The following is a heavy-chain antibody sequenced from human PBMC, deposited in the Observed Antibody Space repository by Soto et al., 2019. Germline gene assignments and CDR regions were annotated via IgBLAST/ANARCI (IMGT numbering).Heavy chain of an antibody. CDR3: ASSAYYYDSSGYSHFDF. CDR2: IYYSGST. CDR1: GGSISSGGYY. V-gene: IGHV4-31*03. Sequence: SETLSLTCTVSGGSISSGGYYWSWIRQHPGKGLEWIGYIYYSGSTYYNPSLKSRVTISVDTSKNQFSLKLSSVTAADTAVYYCASSAYYYDSSGYSHFDFWGQGTLVTVSS. D-gene: IGHD3-22*01. J-gene: IGHJ4*02.